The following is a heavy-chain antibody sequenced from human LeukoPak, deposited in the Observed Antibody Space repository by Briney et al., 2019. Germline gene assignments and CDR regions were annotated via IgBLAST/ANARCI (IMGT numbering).Heavy chain of an antibody. Sequence: GGSLRLSCSASGFTFRNYGMHWVRQAPGKGLEWVSAISGSGGSTYYADSVKGRFTISRDNSKNTLYLQMNSLGAEDTAVYYCAKGRGPAAVAPDYWGQGTLVTVSS. D-gene: IGHD2-2*01. CDR3: AKGRGPAAVAPDY. CDR2: ISGSGGST. J-gene: IGHJ4*02. V-gene: IGHV3-23*01. CDR1: GFTFRNYG.